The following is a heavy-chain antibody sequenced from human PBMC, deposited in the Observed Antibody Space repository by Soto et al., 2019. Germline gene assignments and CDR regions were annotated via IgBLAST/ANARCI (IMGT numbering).Heavy chain of an antibody. CDR1: GGSTTSDY. J-gene: IGHJ4*02. V-gene: IGHV4-59*01. CDR2: IFHSLGA. D-gene: IGHD3-10*01. Sequence: PSETLSLTCTVSGGSTTSDYWSWIRQPPGKGLEWLGYIFHSLGAKYNPSLGSRGTISLDTSKNQLSLSLRSVTAADTATYFCVRDLNGSGDYWGQGTLVTVSS. CDR3: VRDLNGSGDY.